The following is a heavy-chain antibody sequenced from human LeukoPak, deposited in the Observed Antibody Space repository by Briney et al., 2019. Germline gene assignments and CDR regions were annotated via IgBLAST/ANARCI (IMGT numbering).Heavy chain of an antibody. CDR3: ARTMVRVNWFDP. Sequence: SETLSLTCAVSGYSISSGYYWSWIRQPPGKGLEWIGEINHSGSTNYNPSLKSRVTISVDTSKNQFSLKLSSVTAADTAVYYCARTMVRVNWFDPWGQGTLVTVSS. CDR1: GYSISSGYY. D-gene: IGHD3-10*01. J-gene: IGHJ5*02. V-gene: IGHV4-34*01. CDR2: INHSGST.